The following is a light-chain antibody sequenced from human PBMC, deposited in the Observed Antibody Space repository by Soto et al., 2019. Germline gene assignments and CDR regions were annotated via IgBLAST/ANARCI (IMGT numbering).Light chain of an antibody. Sequence: EIVLTQSPGTLSLSPRERATLSCRASQSFNSIYLAWYQQKPGQAPRLLIYGASSRATGIPDRFSGSGSGTDFTLTISRLEPEDFAVYYCQHYGSSPETFGQGTKVDI. CDR1: QSFNSIY. CDR3: QHYGSSPET. CDR2: GAS. V-gene: IGKV3-20*01. J-gene: IGKJ1*01.